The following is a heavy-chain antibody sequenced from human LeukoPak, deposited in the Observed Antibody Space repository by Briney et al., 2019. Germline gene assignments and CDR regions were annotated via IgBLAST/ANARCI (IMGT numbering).Heavy chain of an antibody. CDR3: ASGYNYGKVY. D-gene: IGHD5-18*01. CDR1: GLSVSSNF. Sequence: GGSLRLSCAATGLSVSSNFMSWVRQAPGKGLEWVSVIYGGGSTYYADSVKGRFTISRDTPKNTLYLQMNSLRAEDTAGYYCASGYNYGKVYWGQGTLVTVSS. V-gene: IGHV3-53*01. CDR2: IYGGGST. J-gene: IGHJ4*02.